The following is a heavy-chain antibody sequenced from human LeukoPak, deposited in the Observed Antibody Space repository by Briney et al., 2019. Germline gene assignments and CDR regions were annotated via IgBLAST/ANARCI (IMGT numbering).Heavy chain of an antibody. Sequence: PGGSLRLSCAASGFTFSSYGMHWVRQAPGKGLEYVSAISSNGGSTYYANSVKGRFTISRDNSKNTLYLQMGSLRAEDMAVYYCARGMTGTRGAGDYWGQGTLVTVSS. D-gene: IGHD1-20*01. CDR3: ARGMTGTRGAGDY. V-gene: IGHV3-64*01. J-gene: IGHJ4*02. CDR2: ISSNGGST. CDR1: GFTFSSYG.